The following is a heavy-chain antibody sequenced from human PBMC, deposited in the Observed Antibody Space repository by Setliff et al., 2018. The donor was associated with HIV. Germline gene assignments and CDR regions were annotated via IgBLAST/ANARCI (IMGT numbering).Heavy chain of an antibody. J-gene: IGHJ4*02. CDR3: ARYALCSDDCSDEGADI. CDR2: INLYKDDT. D-gene: IGHD2-21*01. Sequence: ASVKVSCKASGYTFSSYAITWVRQAPGQGLEWMGSINLYKDDTHYAHKFQDRVAMTADTSTNTVYMELRSLRSDDTAVYYCARYALCSDDCSDEGADIWGQGTRVTVSS. CDR1: GYTFSSYA. V-gene: IGHV1-18*01.